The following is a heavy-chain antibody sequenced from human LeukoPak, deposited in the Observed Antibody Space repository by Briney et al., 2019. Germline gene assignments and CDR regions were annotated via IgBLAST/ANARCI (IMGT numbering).Heavy chain of an antibody. Sequence: PMASVNVSCKASGYSFIHYYMHWVRQAPGQGLEWMGWINPKTGGTNYAQKFQGRVTMTRDTSISTAYMELSRLRSDDTAVYYCARVYYDSSGYPDYWGQGTLVTVSS. J-gene: IGHJ4*02. D-gene: IGHD3-22*01. V-gene: IGHV1-2*02. CDR1: GYSFIHYY. CDR2: INPKTGGT. CDR3: ARVYYDSSGYPDY.